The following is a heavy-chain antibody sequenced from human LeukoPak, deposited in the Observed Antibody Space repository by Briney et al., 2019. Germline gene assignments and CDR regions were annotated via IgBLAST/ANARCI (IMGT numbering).Heavy chain of an antibody. D-gene: IGHD1-20*01. CDR2: IYYSGST. Sequence: SQTLSLTCTVSGGSISSGDYYWSWIRQPPGTGLEWIGYIYYSGSTYYNPSLKSRVTISVDTSKNQFSLKLSSVTAADTAVYYCARGSPGYNWNDGHAFDVWGQGTMVTVSS. J-gene: IGHJ3*01. V-gene: IGHV4-30-4*01. CDR1: GGSISSGDYY. CDR3: ARGSPGYNWNDGHAFDV.